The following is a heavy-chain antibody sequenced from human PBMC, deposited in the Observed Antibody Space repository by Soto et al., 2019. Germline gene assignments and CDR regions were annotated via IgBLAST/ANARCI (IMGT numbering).Heavy chain of an antibody. D-gene: IGHD2-2*01. CDR3: ARAVVPAAIDY. CDR2: INSDWSST. Sequence: HPGGSLRLSCAASGFTFSSYWMHWVRPAPGKGLVWVSRINSDWSSTSYADSVKGRFTISRDNAKNTLYLQMNSLRAEDTDVYYCARAVVPAAIDYWGQGTLVTVSS. CDR1: GFTFSSYW. V-gene: IGHV3-74*01. J-gene: IGHJ4*02.